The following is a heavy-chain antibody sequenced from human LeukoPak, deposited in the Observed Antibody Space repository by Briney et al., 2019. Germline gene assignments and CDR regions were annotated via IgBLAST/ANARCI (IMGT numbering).Heavy chain of an antibody. CDR3: ANDVLRFLEWLLGGAFDI. Sequence: GGSLRLSCAASGFTFSSYAMNWVRQAPGKGLEWVSAISGSGGSTYYADSVKGRFTISRDNSKNTLYLQMNSLRAEDTAVYYCANDVLRFLEWLLGGAFDIWGQGTMVTVSS. D-gene: IGHD3-3*01. J-gene: IGHJ3*02. CDR1: GFTFSSYA. V-gene: IGHV3-23*01. CDR2: ISGSGGST.